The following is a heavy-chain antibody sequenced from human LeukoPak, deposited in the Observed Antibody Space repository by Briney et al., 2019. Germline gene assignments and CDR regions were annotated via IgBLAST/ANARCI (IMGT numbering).Heavy chain of an antibody. V-gene: IGHV3-7*01. Sequence: GGSLSLSCAASGFTFSSYWMSWVRQAPGKGLEWVANIKQDGSEKYYVDSVKGRFTISRDNAKNSLYLQMNSLRAEDTAVYYCAIQQWLASPIDYWGQGTLVTVSS. CDR1: GFTFSSYW. J-gene: IGHJ4*02. CDR3: AIQQWLASPIDY. D-gene: IGHD6-19*01. CDR2: IKQDGSEK.